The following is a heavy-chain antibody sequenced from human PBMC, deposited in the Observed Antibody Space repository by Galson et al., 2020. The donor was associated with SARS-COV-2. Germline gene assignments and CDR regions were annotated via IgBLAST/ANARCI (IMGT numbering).Heavy chain of an antibody. CDR1: GFTFSSYG. CDR3: ARDLGWQQEDHFDY. CDR2: IWYDGSNK. V-gene: IGHV3-33*01. Sequence: HGGSLRLSCAASGFTFSSYGMHWVRQAPGKGLEWVAVIWYDGSNKYYADSVKGRFTISRDNSKNTLYLQMNSLRAEDTAVYYCARDLGWQQEDHFDYWGQGTLVTVSS. J-gene: IGHJ4*02. D-gene: IGHD6-13*01.